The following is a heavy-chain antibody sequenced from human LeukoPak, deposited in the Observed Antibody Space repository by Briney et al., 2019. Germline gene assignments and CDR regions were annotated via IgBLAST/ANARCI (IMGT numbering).Heavy chain of an antibody. CDR1: GYSFTSNY. CDR3: ARDQGFRSGRYRRDFDS. V-gene: IGHV1-46*01. J-gene: IGHJ4*02. Sequence: ASVNVSCTASGYSFTSNYIHWVRQAPGQGLERMGMIYPRDGSTSYAQKFQGRVTVTRDTSTSTVHMELSGLRSEDTAVYYCARDQGFRSGRYRRDFDSWGQGTLVTVSS. D-gene: IGHD3-3*01. CDR2: IYPRDGST.